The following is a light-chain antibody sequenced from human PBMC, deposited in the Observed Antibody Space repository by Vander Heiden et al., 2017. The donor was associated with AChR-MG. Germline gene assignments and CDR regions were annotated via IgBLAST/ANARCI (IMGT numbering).Light chain of an antibody. Sequence: QSALTPPRSVSGSQGQAVTISCTGTSSDVGGYKYGSWYPQHPGTAPHLMLYDVSNRPSGVPDRFSGSKSGNTASLTISGLQAGDDADYYCCSYAGTYWVFGGGTKLTVL. J-gene: IGLJ3*02. CDR1: SSDVGGYKY. CDR3: CSYAGTYWV. V-gene: IGLV2-11*01. CDR2: DVS.